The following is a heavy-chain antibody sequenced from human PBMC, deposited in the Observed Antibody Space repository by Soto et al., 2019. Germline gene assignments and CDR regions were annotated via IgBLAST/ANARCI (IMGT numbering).Heavy chain of an antibody. V-gene: IGHV3-15*07. J-gene: IGHJ2*01. D-gene: IGHD2-21*02. CDR2: IKSKTDGGTT. CDR3: TTDYLFNMTLDHADF. CDR1: GFTVSSAW. Sequence: PGGCLRLSCAACGFTVSSAWINWVRQAPGKGLEWVGRIKSKTDGGTTDFAAPVKGRFAISRDDSNDMVYLQMNSLNMEDTGVYYCTTDYLFNMTLDHADFWGLGTLVPVSS.